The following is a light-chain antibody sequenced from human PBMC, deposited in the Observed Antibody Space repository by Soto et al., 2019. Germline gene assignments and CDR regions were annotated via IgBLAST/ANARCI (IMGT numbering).Light chain of an antibody. CDR2: EGS. J-gene: IGLJ2*01. CDR3: CSYAGSHVV. V-gene: IGLV2-23*01. Sequence: QSVLTQPASVSGSPGQSITISCTGTSSDVGSYNLVSRYQQHPGKAPKLMIYEGSKRPSGVSNRFSGSKSGNTASLTISGLQAEDEADYYCCSYAGSHVVFGGGTKLTVL. CDR1: SSDVGSYNL.